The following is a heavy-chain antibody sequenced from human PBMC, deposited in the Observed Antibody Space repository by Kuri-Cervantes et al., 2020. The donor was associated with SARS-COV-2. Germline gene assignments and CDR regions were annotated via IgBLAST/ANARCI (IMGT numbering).Heavy chain of an antibody. CDR2: ISSSSSYT. Sequence: GGSLRLSCAASGFTFSSYSMNWVRQAPGKGLEWVSSISSSSSYTNYADSVKGRFTISRDNAKNSLYLQMNSLRAEDTAVYYCAVIQNSGSYSTRSSYFDYWGQGTLVTVSS. J-gene: IGHJ4*02. CDR3: AVIQNSGSYSTRSSYFDY. CDR1: GFTFSSYS. D-gene: IGHD1-26*01. V-gene: IGHV3-21*04.